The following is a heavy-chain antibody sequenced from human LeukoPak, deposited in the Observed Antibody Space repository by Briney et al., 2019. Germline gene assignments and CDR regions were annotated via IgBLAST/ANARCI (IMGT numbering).Heavy chain of an antibody. CDR3: ARNLSSLYSDFWSGLFDS. CDR2: IYHSGST. CDR1: GYSISSGYY. D-gene: IGHD3-3*01. V-gene: IGHV4-38-2*02. J-gene: IGHJ5*01. Sequence: PSETLSLTCTVSGYSISSGYYWGWIRPPPGKGLEWIGSIYHSGSTYYNPSLKSRVTISVDTSKNQFSLKLSSVTAAAPPVYYFARNLSSLYSDFWSGLFDSWGQGTLVTVSS.